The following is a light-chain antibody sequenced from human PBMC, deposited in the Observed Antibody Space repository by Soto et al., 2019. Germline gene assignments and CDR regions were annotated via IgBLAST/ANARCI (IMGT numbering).Light chain of an antibody. Sequence: QSALTQPASVSGSPGQSITISCTGTSSDVGGYNYVSWYQQHSGKAPKLIICEVSDRPSGVSNRFSGSKSGSTASLTISGLQAEDEADYFCSSYTNSKTEVFGTGTKVTVL. CDR3: SSYTNSKTEV. V-gene: IGLV2-14*01. CDR1: SSDVGGYNY. J-gene: IGLJ1*01. CDR2: EVS.